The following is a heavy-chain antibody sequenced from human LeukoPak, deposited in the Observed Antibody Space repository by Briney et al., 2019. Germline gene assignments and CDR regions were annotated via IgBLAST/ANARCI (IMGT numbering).Heavy chain of an antibody. J-gene: IGHJ1*01. CDR3: AKDPYAGKRPVGYFQH. CDR2: ISYDRSNK. V-gene: IGHV3-30*18. CDR1: GFTFSSYG. D-gene: IGHD6-13*01. Sequence: GGSLRLSCAASGFTFSSYGMHWVRQAPGKGLEWVAVISYDRSNKYYADSVKGRFTISRDNSKNTLYLQMNSLRAEDTAVYYCAKDPYAGKRPVGYFQHWGQGTLVTVSS.